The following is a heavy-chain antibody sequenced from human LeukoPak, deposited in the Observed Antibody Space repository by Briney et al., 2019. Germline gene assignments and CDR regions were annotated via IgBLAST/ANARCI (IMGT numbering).Heavy chain of an antibody. CDR2: IYSGGST. V-gene: IGHV3-66*02. D-gene: IGHD6-13*01. Sequence: GGSLRHSCAASGFTVSSNYMSWVRQAPGKGLEWVSVIYSGGSTYYADSVKGRFTISRDNSKNTLYLQMNSLRAEDTAVYYCARDISSSRRYYYYYMDVWGKGTTVTVSS. J-gene: IGHJ6*03. CDR1: GFTVSSNY. CDR3: ARDISSSRRYYYYYMDV.